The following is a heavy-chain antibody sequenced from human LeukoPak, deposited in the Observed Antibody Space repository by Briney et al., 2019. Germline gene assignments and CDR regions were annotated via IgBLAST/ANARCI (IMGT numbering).Heavy chain of an antibody. Sequence: KPSETLSLTCTVSGGSISSYYWTWIRQPPGKGLEWIGYIFYSGGSNYYPSLKSRVTISVDTSKNHFSLKLSSVTAADTAVYYCARLGSTFDIWGQGTMVTVSS. CDR3: ARLGSTFDI. CDR2: IFYSGGS. J-gene: IGHJ3*02. D-gene: IGHD2-2*01. CDR1: GGSISSYY. V-gene: IGHV4-59*08.